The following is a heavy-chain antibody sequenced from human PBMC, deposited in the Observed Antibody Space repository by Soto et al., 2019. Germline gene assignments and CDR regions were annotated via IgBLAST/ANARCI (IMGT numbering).Heavy chain of an antibody. CDR2: IIPIFGTA. D-gene: IGHD2-15*01. V-gene: IGHV1-69*01. CDR3: ARGSLAVVVAANNWFDP. Sequence: QVQLVQSGAEVKKPGSSVKVSCKASGGTFSSYAISWVRQAPGQGLEWMGGIIPIFGTANYAQKFQGRVTITADESTSTAYTELSSLRAEDTAVYYCARGSLAVVVAANNWFDPWGQGTLVTVSS. CDR1: GGTFSSYA. J-gene: IGHJ5*02.